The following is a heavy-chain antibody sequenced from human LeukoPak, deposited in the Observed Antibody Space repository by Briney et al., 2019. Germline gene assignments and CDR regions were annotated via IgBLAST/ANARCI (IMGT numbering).Heavy chain of an antibody. CDR3: ARDTPLIGRTSDRSGNSFDY. CDR2: ITGGGCST. CDR1: GFGFSSFA. D-gene: IGHD1-14*01. Sequence: GGSLRLSCAASGFGFSSFAMSWVRQAPGKGLEWVSAITGGGCSTHYVDPVKGRFTISRDNSKNTLYLQVSSLRVEHPALCYCARDTPLIGRTSDRSGNSFDYWGQGTLVIVSS. J-gene: IGHJ4*02. V-gene: IGHV3-23*01.